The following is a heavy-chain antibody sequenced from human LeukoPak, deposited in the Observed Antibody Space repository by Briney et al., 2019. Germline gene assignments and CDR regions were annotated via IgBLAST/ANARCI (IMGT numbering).Heavy chain of an antibody. Sequence: GGSLRLSRAASGFTFSSYSMNWVRQAPGKGLEWVSSISSSSSYIYYADSVKGRFTISRDNAKNSLYLQMNSLRAEDTAVYYCAGRAGSVAGNDYWGQGTLVTVSS. J-gene: IGHJ4*02. CDR3: AGRAGSVAGNDY. D-gene: IGHD6-19*01. CDR1: GFTFSSYS. V-gene: IGHV3-21*01. CDR2: ISSSSSYI.